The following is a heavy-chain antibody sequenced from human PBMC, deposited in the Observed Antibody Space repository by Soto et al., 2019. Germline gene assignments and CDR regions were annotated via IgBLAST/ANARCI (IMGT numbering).Heavy chain of an antibody. CDR3: AKGDSPGIAVAGTPHTPLFSYYFDY. V-gene: IGHV3-23*01. CDR1: GFTFSSYA. Sequence: PGGSLRLSCAASGFTFSSYAMSWVRQAPGKGLEWVSAISGSGGSTYYADSVKGRFTISRDNSKNTLYLQMNSLRAEDTAVYYCAKGDSPGIAVAGTPHTPLFSYYFDYWGQGTLVTVSS. J-gene: IGHJ4*02. D-gene: IGHD6-19*01. CDR2: ISGSGGST.